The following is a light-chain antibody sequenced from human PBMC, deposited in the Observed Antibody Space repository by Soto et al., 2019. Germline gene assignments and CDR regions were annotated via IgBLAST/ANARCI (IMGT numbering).Light chain of an antibody. V-gene: IGLV1-40*01. CDR1: SSNIGAGDD. Sequence: QLVLTQPPSVSGAPGQRVTISCTGSSSNIGAGDDVHWYPQLPGTAPKLLIYGDSNRPSGVPDRFSGSKSGTSASLAITGLQAEDXADYYCQSYDSSLRGYWVFGGGTKLTVL. J-gene: IGLJ3*02. CDR3: QSYDSSLRGYWV. CDR2: GDS.